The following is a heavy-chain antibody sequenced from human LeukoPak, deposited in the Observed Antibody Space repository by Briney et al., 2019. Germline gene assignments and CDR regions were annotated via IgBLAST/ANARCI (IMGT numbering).Heavy chain of an antibody. CDR3: AREGDSSGSLGDY. V-gene: IGHV3-7*03. D-gene: IGHD6-19*01. CDR2: TREERGQE. J-gene: IGHJ4*02. CDR1: GLTVSNHW. Sequence: PGGSLRLSCVASGLTVSNHWMSWVRQAPGKGLEWVANTREERGQEYYVDSVKGRLTVSRDNAEKSVYLHMSSLRAEDTAMYYCAREGDSSGSLGDYWGQGILVTVSS.